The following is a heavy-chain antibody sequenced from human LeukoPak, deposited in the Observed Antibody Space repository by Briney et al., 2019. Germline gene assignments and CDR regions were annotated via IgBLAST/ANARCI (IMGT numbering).Heavy chain of an antibody. Sequence: ASVKGSCKASGYTFTSYYMHWVRQAPGQELEWMGIINPSGGSTSYAQKFQGRVTMTRDTSTSTVYMELSSLRSEDTAVYYCARELIAAADNDYWGQGTLVTVSS. D-gene: IGHD6-13*01. CDR3: ARELIAAADNDY. CDR2: INPSGGST. CDR1: GYTFTSYY. J-gene: IGHJ4*02. V-gene: IGHV1-46*01.